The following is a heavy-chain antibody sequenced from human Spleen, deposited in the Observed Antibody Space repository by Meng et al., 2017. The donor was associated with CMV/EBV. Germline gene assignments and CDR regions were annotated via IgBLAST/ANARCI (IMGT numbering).Heavy chain of an antibody. CDR1: GFIFEDYG. CDR3: ARGRWLEANGMDV. CDR2: VRLDGTNK. Sequence: GGSLRLSCVASGFIFEDYGMHWVRQAPGKGLDWVAFVRLDGTNKYYADSVQDRFTISRDNSKNTIYLQMSSLRTEDTAVYYCARGRWLEANGMDVWGQGTTVTVSS. J-gene: IGHJ6*02. D-gene: IGHD6-19*01. V-gene: IGHV3-30*02.